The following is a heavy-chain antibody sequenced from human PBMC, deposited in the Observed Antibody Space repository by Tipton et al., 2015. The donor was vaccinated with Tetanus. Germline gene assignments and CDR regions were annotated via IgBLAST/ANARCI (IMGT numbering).Heavy chain of an antibody. V-gene: IGHV3-23*01. CDR3: ARENFYALDY. D-gene: IGHD2/OR15-2a*01. CDR2: ISGSGDET. Sequence: SLRLSCAASGFSFSNYAMNWVRQSPLRGLEWVSGISGSGDETHYADSVKGRFTISRDNAKNSLYLQMDSLRAEDTAVYFCARENFYALDYWGQGTLVTVSS. J-gene: IGHJ4*02. CDR1: GFSFSNYA.